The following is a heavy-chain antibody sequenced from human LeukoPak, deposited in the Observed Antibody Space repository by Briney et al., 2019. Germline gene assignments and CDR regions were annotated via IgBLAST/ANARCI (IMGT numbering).Heavy chain of an antibody. CDR2: INHSGST. J-gene: IGHJ3*02. D-gene: IGHD2-8*01. CDR1: GGSFSGYY. V-gene: IGHV4-34*01. CDR3: ARRGGYCTNGVCYVAFDI. Sequence: PSETLSLTCAVYGGSFSGYYWSWIRQPPGKGLEWIGEINHSGSTNYNPSLKSRVTISVDTSKNQFSLKLSSVTAADTAVYYCARRGGYCTNGVCYVAFDIWGQGTMVTVSS.